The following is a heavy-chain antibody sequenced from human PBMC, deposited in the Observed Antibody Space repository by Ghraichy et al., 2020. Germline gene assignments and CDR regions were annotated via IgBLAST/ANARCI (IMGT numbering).Heavy chain of an antibody. CDR2: IYYSGST. CDR1: GGSISSYY. Sequence: SETLSPTCTVSGGSISSYYWSWIRQPPGKGLEWIGYIYYSGSTNYNPSLKSRVTISVDTSKNQFSLKLSSVTAADTAVYYCARYTAMDPYYYYYGMDVWGQGTTVTVSS. CDR3: ARYTAMDPYYYYYGMDV. D-gene: IGHD5-18*01. V-gene: IGHV4-59*08. J-gene: IGHJ6*02.